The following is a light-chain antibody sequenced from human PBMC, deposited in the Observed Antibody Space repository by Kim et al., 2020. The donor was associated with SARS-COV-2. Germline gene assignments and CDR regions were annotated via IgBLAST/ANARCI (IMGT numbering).Light chain of an antibody. Sequence: DIQMTQSPSSLSASVGDTVTITCRASQGISSYLNWYQHKAGKGPNLLIYASSSLQSGVPSRFTGRGSGAEFTLTITSLQPEDFATYYCLQTYSIPLTFGGGTKLEIK. J-gene: IGKJ4*01. V-gene: IGKV1-39*01. CDR2: ASS. CDR1: QGISSY. CDR3: LQTYSIPLT.